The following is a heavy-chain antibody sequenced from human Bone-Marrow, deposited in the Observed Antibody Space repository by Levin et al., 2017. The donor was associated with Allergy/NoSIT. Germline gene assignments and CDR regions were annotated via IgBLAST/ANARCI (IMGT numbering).Heavy chain of an antibody. CDR1: GFTISDYY. CDR3: ARESGQLGYASDYGMDG. J-gene: IGHJ6*02. V-gene: IGHV3-11*05. CDR2: IRSSSSYT. D-gene: IGHD6-13*01. Sequence: GGSLRLSCAASGFTISDYYMSWIRQAPGKGLEWVSYIRSSSSYTNHADFVEGRFTISRDNAKNSLFLQMNSLRAEDTAVYYCARESGQLGYASDYGMDGWGQGTTVTVSS.